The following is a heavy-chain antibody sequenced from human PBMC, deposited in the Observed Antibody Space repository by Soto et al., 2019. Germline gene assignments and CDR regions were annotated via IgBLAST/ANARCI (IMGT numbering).Heavy chain of an antibody. CDR2: IIPIFGTA. Sequence: ASVKVSCKASGGTFSSYAISWVRQAPGQGLEWMGGIIPIFGTANYAQKFQGRVTITADESTSTAYMELSSLRSEDTAVYYCARHRVVPAAIRYYYMDVWGKGTTVTVSS. CDR1: GGTFSSYA. J-gene: IGHJ6*03. CDR3: ARHRVVPAAIRYYYMDV. V-gene: IGHV1-69*13. D-gene: IGHD2-2*01.